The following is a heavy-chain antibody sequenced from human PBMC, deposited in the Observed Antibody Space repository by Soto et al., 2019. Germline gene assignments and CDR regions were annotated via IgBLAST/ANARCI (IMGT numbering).Heavy chain of an antibody. J-gene: IGHJ6*02. CDR3: ARIQLVTYYYGMDV. D-gene: IGHD5-18*01. CDR2: INAGNGNT. Sequence: ASVKVSCKASGYTFTSYAMHWVRQAPGQRLEWMGWINAGNGNTKYSQKFQGRVTITRDTSASTAYMELSSLRSEDTAVYYCARIQLVTYYYGMDVWGQGTKVTVSS. CDR1: GYTFTSYA. V-gene: IGHV1-3*01.